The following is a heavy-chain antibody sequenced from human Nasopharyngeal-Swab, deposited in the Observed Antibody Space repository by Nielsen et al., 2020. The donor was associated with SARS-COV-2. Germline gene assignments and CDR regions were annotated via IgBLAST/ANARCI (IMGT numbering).Heavy chain of an antibody. J-gene: IGHJ6*02. CDR3: ARDRYCSGGSCYRYYYYYGMDV. D-gene: IGHD2-15*01. CDR1: GGSFSGYY. CDR2: INHSGST. Sequence: GSLRLSCAVYGGSFSGYYWSWIRQPPGKGLEWIGEINHSGSTNYNPSLKSRVTISVDTSKNQFSLKLSSVTAADTAVYYCARDRYCSGGSCYRYYYYYGMDVWGQGTTVTVSS. V-gene: IGHV4-34*01.